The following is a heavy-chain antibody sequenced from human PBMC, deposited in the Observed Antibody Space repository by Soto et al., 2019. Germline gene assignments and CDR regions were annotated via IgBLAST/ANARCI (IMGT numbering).Heavy chain of an antibody. V-gene: IGHV3-11*06. CDR1: RLCCSLDY. Sequence: GGTVRISCVVSRLCCSLDYMTCTRQAPEKGLEWLSHINSGSTYTKYADSVKGRFIVSRDNAKNSLFLHMSSLRVEDTAVYFCVRRRAPYFLHYCGKAPL. CDR3: VRRRAPYFLHY. CDR2: INSGSTYT. J-gene: IGHJ4*03.